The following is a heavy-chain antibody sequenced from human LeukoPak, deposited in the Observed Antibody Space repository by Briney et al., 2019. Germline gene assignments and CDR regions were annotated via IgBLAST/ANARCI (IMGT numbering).Heavy chain of an antibody. CDR1: GGSISSSSYY. D-gene: IGHD6-19*01. CDR2: IYYSGST. CDR3: ARDRGIAVAAPGNYYGMDV. J-gene: IGHJ6*02. V-gene: IGHV4-39*07. Sequence: PSETLSLTCTVSGGSISSSSYYWGWIRQPPGKGLEWIGSIYYSGSTNYNPSLKSRVTISVDTSKNQFSLKLSSVTAADTAVYYCARDRGIAVAAPGNYYGMDVWGQGATVTVSS.